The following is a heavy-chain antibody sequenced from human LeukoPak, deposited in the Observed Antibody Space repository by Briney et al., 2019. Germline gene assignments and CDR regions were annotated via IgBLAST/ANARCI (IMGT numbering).Heavy chain of an antibody. CDR1: GYTFTGYY. CDR3: ARAIGATMVEDC. D-gene: IGHD5-12*01. J-gene: IGHJ4*02. Sequence: ASVKVSCKASGYTFTGYYMHWVRQAPGQGLEWLGWINPNSGGTNYAQKFQGRVTMTMDTSISTAYMQLSRLRSDDTAVYYCARAIGATMVEDCWGKGTLVTVSS. V-gene: IGHV1-2*02. CDR2: INPNSGGT.